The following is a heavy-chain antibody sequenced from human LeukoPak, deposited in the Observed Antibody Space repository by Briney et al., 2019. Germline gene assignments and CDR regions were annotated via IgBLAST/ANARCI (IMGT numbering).Heavy chain of an antibody. Sequence: PGGSLRLSCAASGFTFSSYAMSWVRQAPGKGLEWVSAISGSGGSTYYADSVKGRFTISRDNSKNTLYLQMNSLRAEDTAVYFCARLASMVTTGGDYYYYMDVWGQGTTVTVSS. CDR2: ISGSGGST. V-gene: IGHV3-23*01. J-gene: IGHJ6*02. D-gene: IGHD4-17*01. CDR3: ARLASMVTTGGDYYYYMDV. CDR1: GFTFSSYA.